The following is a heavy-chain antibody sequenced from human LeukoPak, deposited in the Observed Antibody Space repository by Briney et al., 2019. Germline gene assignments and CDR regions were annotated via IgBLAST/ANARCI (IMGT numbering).Heavy chain of an antibody. CDR2: INPSGGST. D-gene: IGHD3-22*01. CDR3: AGSQPYYYDSSGYYGL. V-gene: IGHV1-46*01. CDR1: GHTFTSYY. J-gene: IGHJ4*02. Sequence: ASVKVSCKASGHTFTSYYMHWVRQAPGQGLEWMGIINPSGGSTSYAQKFQGRVTMTRDTSTSTVYMELSSLRSEDTAVYYCAGSQPYYYDSSGYYGLWDQGTLVTVSS.